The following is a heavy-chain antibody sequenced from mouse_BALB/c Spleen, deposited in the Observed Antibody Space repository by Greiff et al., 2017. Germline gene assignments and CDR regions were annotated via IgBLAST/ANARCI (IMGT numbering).Heavy chain of an antibody. D-gene: IGHD3-1*01. Sequence: EVKLVESGGGLVKPGGSLKLSCAASGFTFSSYTMSWVRQTPEKRLEWVATISSGGSYTYYPDSVKGRFTISRDNAKNTLYLQMSRLKSEDTAMYYCTRDRGDEGWFAYWGQGTLVTVSA. CDR2: ISSGGSYT. CDR1: GFTFSSYT. CDR3: TRDRGDEGWFAY. V-gene: IGHV5-6-4*01. J-gene: IGHJ3*01.